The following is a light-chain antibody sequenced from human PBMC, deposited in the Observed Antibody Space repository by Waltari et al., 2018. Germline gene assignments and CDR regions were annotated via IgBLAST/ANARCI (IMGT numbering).Light chain of an antibody. CDR3: QQYNHWPPIT. CDR2: EAS. V-gene: IGKV3-15*01. J-gene: IGKJ5*01. CDR1: QSVSST. Sequence: EIVLTQSPDTLSVSPGERATFSCTASQSVSSTLAWYQQKPGQAPRLLIYEASTRATSTPARFSGSGSGTDFTLTISSLQSEDSAVYYCQQYNHWPPITFGQGTRLEIK.